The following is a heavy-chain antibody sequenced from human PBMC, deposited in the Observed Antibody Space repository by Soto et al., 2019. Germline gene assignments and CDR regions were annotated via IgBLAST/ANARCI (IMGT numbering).Heavy chain of an antibody. J-gene: IGHJ4*02. CDR1: GGSISSGGYY. CDR3: ARGGGYCTNGVCRHIDY. V-gene: IGHV4-31*03. Sequence: SETLSLTGTVSGGSISSGGYYWSWIRQHPVKGLEWIGYIYYSGSTYYNPSLKSRVTISVDTSKNQFSLKLSSVTAADTAVYYCARGGGYCTNGVCRHIDYWGQGTLVTVSS. CDR2: IYYSGST. D-gene: IGHD2-8*01.